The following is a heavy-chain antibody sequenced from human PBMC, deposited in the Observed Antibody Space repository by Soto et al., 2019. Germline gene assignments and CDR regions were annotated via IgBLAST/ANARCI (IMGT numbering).Heavy chain of an antibody. Sequence: PSETLSLTCTVSGGSISSGGYYWSCMRQRPGKGLEWIGYIYYSGSTYYNPSLKSRVTISVDTSKNQFSLKLSSVTAADMAVYYCAGTAMVTGGFDYWGQGTLVTVSS. D-gene: IGHD5-18*01. CDR2: IYYSGST. CDR1: GGSISSGGYY. V-gene: IGHV4-31*03. CDR3: AGTAMVTGGFDY. J-gene: IGHJ4*02.